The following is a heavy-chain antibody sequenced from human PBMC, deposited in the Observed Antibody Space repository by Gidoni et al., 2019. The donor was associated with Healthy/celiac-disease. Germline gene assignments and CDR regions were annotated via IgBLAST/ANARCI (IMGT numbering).Heavy chain of an antibody. D-gene: IGHD2-15*01. Sequence: EVQLVESGGGLVQPGGSLRLSCAASGFTFSSYEMNWVRQASGKGLEWVSYISSSGSTIYDADSVKGRFTISRDNAKNSLYLQMNSLRAEDTAVYYCASGYCSGGSCYASHYWGQGTLVTVSS. CDR1: GFTFSSYE. J-gene: IGHJ4*02. CDR2: ISSSGSTI. V-gene: IGHV3-48*03. CDR3: ASGYCSGGSCYASHY.